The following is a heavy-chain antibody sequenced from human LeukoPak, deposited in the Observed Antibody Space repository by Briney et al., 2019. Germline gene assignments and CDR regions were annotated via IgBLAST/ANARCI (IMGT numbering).Heavy chain of an antibody. CDR2: MNPNSGNT. CDR3: ARNGDYVAHWFDP. D-gene: IGHD4-17*01. Sequence: ASLKVSCKASGYTFTSYDINWMRQATGQGLEWMGWMNPNSGNTGYAQKFQGRVTMTRNTSISTAYMELSSLRSEDTAVYYCARNGDYVAHWFDPWGQGTLVTVSS. J-gene: IGHJ5*02. CDR1: GYTFTSYD. V-gene: IGHV1-8*01.